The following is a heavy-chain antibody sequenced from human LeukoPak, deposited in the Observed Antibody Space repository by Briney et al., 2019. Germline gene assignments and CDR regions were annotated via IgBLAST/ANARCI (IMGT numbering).Heavy chain of an antibody. Sequence: QPGGSLRLSCAASGFTFSSYWMSWVRQAPGKGLEWVANIKQDGSEKYYVDSVKGRFTISRDNAKNSLYLQMNSLRAEDTAVYYCARAEIWWLRLTISDGEGYMDVWGKGTTVTVSS. CDR3: ARAEIWWLRLTISDGEGYMDV. CDR1: GFTFSSYW. J-gene: IGHJ6*03. V-gene: IGHV3-7*01. D-gene: IGHD5-12*01. CDR2: IKQDGSEK.